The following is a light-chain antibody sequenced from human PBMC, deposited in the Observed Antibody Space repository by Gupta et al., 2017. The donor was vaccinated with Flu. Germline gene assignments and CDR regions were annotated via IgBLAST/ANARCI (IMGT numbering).Light chain of an antibody. CDR2: GNS. J-gene: IGLJ1*01. CDR3: QSYDSSLSGLEV. Sequence: QSVLTQPPSVSGAPGQRVTISCPGSSSNIGAGYDVHWYQQLPGTAPKLLIYGNSNRPSGVPDRFSGSKSGTSASLAITGLQAEDEADYYCQSYDSSLSGLEVFGTGTKVTVL. CDR1: SSNIGAGYD. V-gene: IGLV1-40*01.